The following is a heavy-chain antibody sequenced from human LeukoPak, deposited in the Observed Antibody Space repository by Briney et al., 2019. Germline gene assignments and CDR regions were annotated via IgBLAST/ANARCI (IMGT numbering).Heavy chain of an antibody. D-gene: IGHD3/OR15-3a*01. V-gene: IGHV1-18*01. J-gene: IGHJ4*02. CDR2: ISTYNGYT. Sequence: GASVKVSCKASGYTFTSYGISWVRQAPGQGLEWMGWISTYNGYTNYAQKLQGRVTMTTDTSTSTAYMELRSLRSDDTAVYFCARNGRTGHYRYTYFDYWGQGTLVTVSS. CDR1: GYTFTSYG. CDR3: ARNGRTGHYRYTYFDY.